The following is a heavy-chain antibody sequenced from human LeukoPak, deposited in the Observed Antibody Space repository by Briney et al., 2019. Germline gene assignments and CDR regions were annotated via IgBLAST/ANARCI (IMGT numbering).Heavy chain of an antibody. J-gene: IGHJ4*02. CDR1: GFTFSSYA. D-gene: IGHD3-22*01. CDR3: AKASYDSSGYPHDY. V-gene: IGHV3-23*01. Sequence: PGGSLRLSCAASGFTFSSYAMSRVRQAPGKGLEWVSAISGSGGSTYYADSVKGRFTISRDNSKNTLYLQMNSLRAEDTAVYYCAKASYDSSGYPHDYWGQGTLVTVSS. CDR2: ISGSGGST.